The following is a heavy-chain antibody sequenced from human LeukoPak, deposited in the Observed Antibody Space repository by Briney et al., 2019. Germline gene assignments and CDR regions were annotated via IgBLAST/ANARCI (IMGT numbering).Heavy chain of an antibody. D-gene: IGHD5-18*01. J-gene: IGHJ4*02. CDR1: GYTFIRYS. CDR3: ARGRDTALAPYLDY. V-gene: IGHV1-18*01. Sequence: ASLKVSCKTSGYTFIRYSIGWVRQAPGQGLEWMGWISTYNGDTKYAQKFQDRVTMTTDTSTSTAYLEMRRLRFDDTAVYFCARGRDTALAPYLDYWGQGTLLTVSS. CDR2: ISTYNGDT.